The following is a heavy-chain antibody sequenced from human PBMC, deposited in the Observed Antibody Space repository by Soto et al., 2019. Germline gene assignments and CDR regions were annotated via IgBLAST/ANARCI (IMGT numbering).Heavy chain of an antibody. Sequence: QLHLVQSGAVVKKPGASVTVSCSASGYPVTAYYMHWVRQAPGRGLEWMGGINPATGAAKYTQTFQGRFPMTRDASPSTVFMELSGLTSEDTAVFYCARGGGVGVAGSAAFDMWGQGTLVTVSS. D-gene: IGHD3-3*01. CDR1: GYPVTAYY. CDR3: ARGGGVGVAGSAAFDM. J-gene: IGHJ3*02. V-gene: IGHV1-2*02. CDR2: INPATGAA.